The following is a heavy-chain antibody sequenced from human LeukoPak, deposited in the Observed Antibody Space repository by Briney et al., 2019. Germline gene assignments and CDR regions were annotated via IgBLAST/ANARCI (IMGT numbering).Heavy chain of an antibody. CDR3: ASSIGMATIGY. V-gene: IGHV4-59*01. Sequence: PSETLSLTCTVSGGSISSYYWSWIRQPPGKGLEWIGYIYYSGSTNYNPSLKSRVTISVDTSKNQFSLKLSSVTAADTAVYYCASSIGMATIGYWGQGTLVTVSS. CDR1: GGSISSYY. CDR2: IYYSGST. D-gene: IGHD5-24*01. J-gene: IGHJ4*02.